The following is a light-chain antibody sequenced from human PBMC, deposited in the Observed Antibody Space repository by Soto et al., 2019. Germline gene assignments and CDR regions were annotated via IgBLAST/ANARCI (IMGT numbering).Light chain of an antibody. J-gene: IGKJ1*01. CDR1: QSINRY. Sequence: DIQMTQSPSSLSASIGDRVTITCRASQSINRYLNWYQQKPGKAPTLLIFAASSLQSGVPSRFSRSESGPDFTLTIGSLQPEDFAAYDCQQSYSTPRTCGQGTKVEIK. CDR2: AAS. CDR3: QQSYSTPRT. V-gene: IGKV1-39*01.